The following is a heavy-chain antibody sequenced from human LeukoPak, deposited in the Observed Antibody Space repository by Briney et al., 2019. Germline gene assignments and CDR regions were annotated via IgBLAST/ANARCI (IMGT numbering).Heavy chain of an antibody. CDR3: ARGLSIAVPNFGYYFGY. V-gene: IGHV4-34*01. CDR1: GGSFSGYY. J-gene: IGHJ4*02. D-gene: IGHD6-19*01. CDR2: INHSGST. Sequence: SETLSLTCAVYGGSFSGYYWSWIRQPPGKGLEWIGEINHSGSTNYNPSLKSRVTISVDTSKNQFSLKLSSVTAADTAVYYCARGLSIAVPNFGYYFGYWGQGTLVTVSS.